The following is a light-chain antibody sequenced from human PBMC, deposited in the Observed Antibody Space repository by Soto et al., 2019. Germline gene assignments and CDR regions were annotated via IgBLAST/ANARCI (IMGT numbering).Light chain of an antibody. CDR2: DAS. CDR1: KSVSNY. V-gene: IGKV3-11*01. Sequence: EIVLTQSPATLSLSPGERATLSCRASKSVSNYLAWYQQKPGQAPRLLIYDASDRASGIPARFTGSGSGTDFTLTISSLEPEDFAVYYCHQRGNWPLTFVGGTKVEIK. CDR3: HQRGNWPLT. J-gene: IGKJ4*01.